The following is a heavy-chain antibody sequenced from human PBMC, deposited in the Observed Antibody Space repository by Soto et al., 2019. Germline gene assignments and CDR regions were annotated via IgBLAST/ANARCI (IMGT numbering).Heavy chain of an antibody. Sequence: PSETLSLTCSVSGGSIRNNIYYWGWIRQPPGKGLEWIATVHYSGSTYYTPSLKSRVTISADTSNNQFSLRLNSVTAADTAVYYCARQHYYDSSGYYTWNWGQGTLVTVSS. V-gene: IGHV4-39*01. CDR3: ARQHYYDSSGYYTWN. D-gene: IGHD3-22*01. CDR2: VHYSGST. J-gene: IGHJ4*02. CDR1: GGSIRNNIYY.